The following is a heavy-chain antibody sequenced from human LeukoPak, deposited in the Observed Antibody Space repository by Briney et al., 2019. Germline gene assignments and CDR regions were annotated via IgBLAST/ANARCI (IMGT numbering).Heavy chain of an antibody. CDR2: IYYSGST. CDR3: ARGKSSFNWFDP. D-gene: IGHD6-13*01. CDR1: GGSISSGGYY. Sequence: SQTLSLTCTVSGGSISSGGYYWSWIRQHPGKGLEWIGYIYYSGSTYYNPSLKSRVTISVDTSKNQFSLKLSSVTAADTAVYYCARGKSSFNWFDPWGQGTLVTVSS. J-gene: IGHJ5*02. V-gene: IGHV4-31*03.